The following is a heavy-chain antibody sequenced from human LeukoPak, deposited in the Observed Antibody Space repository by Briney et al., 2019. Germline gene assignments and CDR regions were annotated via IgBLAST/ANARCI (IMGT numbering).Heavy chain of an antibody. CDR1: GFTFSSYA. D-gene: IGHD6-6*01. Sequence: PGGSLRLSCAASGFTFSSYAMTWVRQAPGKGLEWLSAVTGSSGGRYYADSVKGRFTISRDDSKRTLYLKINSLRVEDTAVYYCAKSGHSTSSWFDPWGQGTLVIVSS. CDR2: VTGSSGGR. J-gene: IGHJ5*02. V-gene: IGHV3-23*01. CDR3: AKSGHSTSSWFDP.